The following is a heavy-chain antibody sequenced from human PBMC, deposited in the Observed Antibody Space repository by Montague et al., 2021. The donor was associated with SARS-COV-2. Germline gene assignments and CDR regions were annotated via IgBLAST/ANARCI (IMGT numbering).Heavy chain of an antibody. Sequence: SETLSLTCTVSGASFSNYYWSWIRQPPGKGLEWIGYIYYTGTTNYNPSLKSRVTISADTSKTQFSLKLTSVTAADTAVYYCAREGYCSGGTCYSSGPNWFDPWGQGTLVTVSS. D-gene: IGHD2-15*01. V-gene: IGHV4-59*01. J-gene: IGHJ5*02. CDR1: GASFSNYY. CDR2: IYYTGTT. CDR3: AREGYCSGGTCYSSGPNWFDP.